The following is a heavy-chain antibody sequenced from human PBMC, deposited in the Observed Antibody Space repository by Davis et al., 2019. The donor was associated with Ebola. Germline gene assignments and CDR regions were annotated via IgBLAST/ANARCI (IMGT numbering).Heavy chain of an antibody. Sequence: GGSLRLSCAASGFTFSSYAMHWVRQAPGKGLEYVSAISSNGGSTYYANSVQGRFTISRDNSKNTLYLQMGSLRAEDMAVYYCAKDVLLGYSSSGGMDVWGQGTTVTVSS. J-gene: IGHJ6*02. D-gene: IGHD6-6*01. CDR3: AKDVLLGYSSSGGMDV. CDR2: ISSNGGST. CDR1: GFTFSSYA. V-gene: IGHV3-64*01.